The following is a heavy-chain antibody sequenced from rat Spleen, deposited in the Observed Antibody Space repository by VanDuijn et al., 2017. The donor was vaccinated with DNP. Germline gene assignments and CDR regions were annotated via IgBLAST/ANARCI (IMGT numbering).Heavy chain of an antibody. CDR1: GFSLASYS. J-gene: IGHJ2*01. CDR3: ARSDYSDGGYYYGYFDY. CDR2: MSNGGNT. V-gene: IGHV2-6*01. D-gene: IGHD1-12*02. Sequence: QVQLKESGPGLVQPSQTLSLTCTVSGFSLASYSVAWIRQPPAKGLEWVAAMSNGGNTYYNSALRSRLSISRDTSKSQVFLKMNRLHTEDTAIYFCARSDYSDGGYYYGYFDYWGQGVMVTVSS.